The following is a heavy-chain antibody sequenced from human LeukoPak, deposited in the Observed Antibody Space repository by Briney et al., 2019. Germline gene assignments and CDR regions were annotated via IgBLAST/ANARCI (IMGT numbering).Heavy chain of an antibody. Sequence: GGSLRLSCAASGFTFSSYAMSWVRQAPGKGLEWVSYISSSGSTIYYADSVKGRFTISRDNAKNSVFLQMNSLRIEDTAVYYCARDVSYTSGNFDYWGQGTLVTVSS. V-gene: IGHV3-48*04. J-gene: IGHJ4*02. D-gene: IGHD6-19*01. CDR2: ISSSGSTI. CDR1: GFTFSSYA. CDR3: ARDVSYTSGNFDY.